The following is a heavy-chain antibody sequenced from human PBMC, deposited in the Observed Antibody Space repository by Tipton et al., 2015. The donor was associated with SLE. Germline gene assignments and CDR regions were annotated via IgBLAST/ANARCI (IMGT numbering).Heavy chain of an antibody. Sequence: TLSLTCSVSGGAIDDYHWSWIRQPAGKGLEWIGRIYTSGSTNYNPSLKSRVTISVDTSRNQFSLKLSSVSAADTAVYYCARGSLGRHYDIVTGHTYYYFYYMDVWGKGTTVTVSS. V-gene: IGHV4-4*07. CDR2: IYTSGST. CDR3: ARGSLGRHYDIVTGHTYYYFYYMDV. D-gene: IGHD3-9*01. CDR1: GGAIDDYH. J-gene: IGHJ6*03.